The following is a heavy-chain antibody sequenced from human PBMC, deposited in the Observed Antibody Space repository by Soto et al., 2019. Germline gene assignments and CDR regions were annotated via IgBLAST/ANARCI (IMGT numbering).Heavy chain of an antibody. CDR3: ASPRYYGDRQGFDY. Sequence: QVQLVESGGGVVQPGRSLSLSCAASGFTFSNYGMHWVRQAPGKGLEWVAVISYDGSDKYYAGSVKGRFTISRDNSKNTLYMQINSLRAEDTAVYYCASPRYYGDRQGFDYWGQGTLVTVSS. D-gene: IGHD4-17*01. V-gene: IGHV3-30*03. J-gene: IGHJ4*02. CDR2: ISYDGSDK. CDR1: GFTFSNYG.